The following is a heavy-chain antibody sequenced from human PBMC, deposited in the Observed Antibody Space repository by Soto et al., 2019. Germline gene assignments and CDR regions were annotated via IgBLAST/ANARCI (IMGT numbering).Heavy chain of an antibody. CDR3: AREYTAWHLAYGLDI. V-gene: IGHV3-21*01. J-gene: IGHJ6*02. D-gene: IGHD2-2*02. Sequence: GGSINPCCLGPGITFSMYSIKSVGQAPGKGLEWVSSISSRTDIYYADSVKVRFTISRDNANNSVSLDMNRLRAEDTAFYYCAREYTAWHLAYGLDIWGQGTTVTVSS. CDR1: GITFSMYS. CDR2: ISSRTDI.